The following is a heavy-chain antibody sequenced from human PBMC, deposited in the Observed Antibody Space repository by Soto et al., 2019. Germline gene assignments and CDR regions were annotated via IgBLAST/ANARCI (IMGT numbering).Heavy chain of an antibody. CDR1: GLSFQFNNFA. J-gene: IGHJ3*01. D-gene: IGHD3-10*01. CDR3: AKDIRASSPDDAFDL. Sequence: GGSLRLSCVASGLSFQFNNFAMHWVRQAPGKGLEWVSGISWNSGASDYADSVKGRFTISRDNAKMSIYLTMGSLRPDDSALYYCAKDIRASSPDDAFDLWGQGTQVTRLL. V-gene: IGHV3-9*01. CDR2: ISWNSGAS.